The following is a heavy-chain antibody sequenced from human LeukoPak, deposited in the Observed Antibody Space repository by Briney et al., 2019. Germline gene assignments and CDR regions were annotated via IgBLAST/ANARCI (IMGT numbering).Heavy chain of an antibody. V-gene: IGHV4-34*01. CDR3: ARADHRYSSGFDP. J-gene: IGHJ5*02. D-gene: IGHD6-19*01. Sequence: PSETLSLTCAVYGGSFSGCYWSWIRQPPGKGLEWIGEINHSGSTNYNPSLKSRVTISVDTSKNQFSLKLSSVIAADTAVYYCARADHRYSSGFDPWGQGTLVTVSS. CDR2: INHSGST. CDR1: GGSFSGCY.